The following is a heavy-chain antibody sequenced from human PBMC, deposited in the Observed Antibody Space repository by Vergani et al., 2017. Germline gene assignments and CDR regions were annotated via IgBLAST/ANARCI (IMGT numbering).Heavy chain of an antibody. CDR3: ARGSSGYYFDY. Sequence: QVQLQESGPGLVKPSETLSLTCTVSGCSISSYYWSWIRQPPGKGLEWIGYIYYSGSTNYNPSLKSRVTISVDTSKNQFSLKLSSVTAADTAVYYCARGSSGYYFDYWGQGTLVTVSS. D-gene: IGHD3-22*01. CDR1: GCSISSYY. CDR2: IYYSGST. J-gene: IGHJ4*02. V-gene: IGHV4-59*01.